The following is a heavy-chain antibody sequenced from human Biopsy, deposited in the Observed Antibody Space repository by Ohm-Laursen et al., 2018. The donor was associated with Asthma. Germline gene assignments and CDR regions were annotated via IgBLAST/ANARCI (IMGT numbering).Heavy chain of an antibody. Sequence: SLRLSCAASGFTFGNFWMSWGRQAPGKGLEWVSSISSSGSTTYPAESVKGRFTISRDNAQKLLFLQMGSLRAEDTAIYYCARAFESSEWGPFYHFGLDVWGQGITVAVSS. J-gene: IGHJ6*02. D-gene: IGHD6-25*01. CDR1: GFTFGNFW. CDR2: ISSSGSTT. V-gene: IGHV3-11*01. CDR3: ARAFESSEWGPFYHFGLDV.